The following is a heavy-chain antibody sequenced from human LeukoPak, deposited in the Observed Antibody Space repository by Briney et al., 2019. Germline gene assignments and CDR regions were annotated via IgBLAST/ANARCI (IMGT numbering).Heavy chain of an antibody. CDR1: GFTFDDYA. D-gene: IGHD3-3*01. V-gene: IGHV3-9*01. CDR2: ISWSSGII. J-gene: IGHJ4*02. CDR3: AKTFWSAYYIGD. Sequence: QPGRSLRLSCAASGFTFDDYAMHWVRQAPGKGLEWVSGISWSSGIISYADSVKGRFTISRDNAKNSLYLQMNSLRAEDTALYFCAKTFWSAYYIGDWGQGSLVTVSS.